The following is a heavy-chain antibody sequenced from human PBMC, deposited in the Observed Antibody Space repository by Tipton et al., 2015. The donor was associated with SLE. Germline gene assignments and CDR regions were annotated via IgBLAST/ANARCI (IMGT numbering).Heavy chain of an antibody. D-gene: IGHD1-14*01. CDR2: INHSGST. CDR3: ARHDSEAPFDY. CDR1: GGSFSGYY. J-gene: IGHJ4*02. V-gene: IGHV4-34*01. Sequence: TLSLTCAVYGGSFSGYYWCWIRQPPGKGLEWIGEINHSGSTNYNPSLKSRVTISVDTSKNQFSLKLSSVTAADTAVYYCARHDSEAPFDYWGQGTLVTVSS.